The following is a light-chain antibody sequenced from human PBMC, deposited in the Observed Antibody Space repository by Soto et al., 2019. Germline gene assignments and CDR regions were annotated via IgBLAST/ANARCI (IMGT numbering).Light chain of an antibody. Sequence: EIVMTRSPATLSVSPREIATLCFMAGQNIHTNLAWYQQKPGQSPGLLIYRASTRATGVPARFSGSGSGTEFTLTISSLQSEDFAVYSCLQYHNLWAFGQGTKVDIK. V-gene: IGKV3-15*01. CDR1: QNIHTN. CDR3: LQYHNLWA. J-gene: IGKJ1*01. CDR2: RAS.